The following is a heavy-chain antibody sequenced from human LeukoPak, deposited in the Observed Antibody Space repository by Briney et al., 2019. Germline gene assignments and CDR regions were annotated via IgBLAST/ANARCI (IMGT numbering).Heavy chain of an antibody. CDR3: ARGLSSWYRNYYFDY. CDR1: GYTFTSYD. D-gene: IGHD6-13*01. J-gene: IGHJ4*02. Sequence: ASMKVSRKASGYTFTSYDINWVRQATGQGLEWMGWMNPNSGNTGYAQKFQGRVTMTRNTSISTAYMELSSLRSEDTAVYYCARGLSSWYRNYYFDYWGQGTLVTVSS. V-gene: IGHV1-8*01. CDR2: MNPNSGNT.